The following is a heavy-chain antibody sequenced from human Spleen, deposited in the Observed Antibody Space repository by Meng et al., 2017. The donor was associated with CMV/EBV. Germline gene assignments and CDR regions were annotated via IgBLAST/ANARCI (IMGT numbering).Heavy chain of an antibody. V-gene: IGHV4-39*07. D-gene: IGHD2-2*02. CDR3: ASSFGYCSSTSCYSWFDP. Sequence: GSLRLSCTVSGGSISSSSYYWGWIRQPPGKGLEWIGSIYYSGSTYYNPSLKSRVTISVDTSKNQFSLKLSSVTAADTAVYYCASSFGYCSSTSCYSWFDPWGQGTLVTVSS. CDR2: IYYSGST. CDR1: GGSISSSSYY. J-gene: IGHJ5*02.